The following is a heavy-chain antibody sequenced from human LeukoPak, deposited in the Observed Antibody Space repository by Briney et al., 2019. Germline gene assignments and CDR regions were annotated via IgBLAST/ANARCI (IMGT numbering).Heavy chain of an antibody. CDR1: GYTFTSYG. Sequence: GASVKVSCKASGYTFTSYGISWVRQAPGQGLEWMGWISAYNGNTNYAQKLQGRVTMTTDTSTSTAYMELSRLRSDDTAVYYCARAGYYYGSGSYYYFDYWGQGTLVTVSS. CDR2: ISAYNGNT. V-gene: IGHV1-18*01. CDR3: ARAGYYYGSGSYYYFDY. D-gene: IGHD3-10*01. J-gene: IGHJ4*02.